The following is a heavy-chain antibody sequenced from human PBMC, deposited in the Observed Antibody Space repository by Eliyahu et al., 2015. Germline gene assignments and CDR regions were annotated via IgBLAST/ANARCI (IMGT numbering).Heavy chain of an antibody. Sequence: PGKGLEWVSSISSSSSYIYYAXSVKGRFTISRDNAKNSLYLQXXSLRAEDTAVYYCATNTVNNWNYRVGVWWGQGTLVTVSS. D-gene: IGHD1-7*01. CDR3: ATNTVNNWNYRVGVW. CDR2: ISSSSSYI. J-gene: IGHJ4*02. V-gene: IGHV3-21*01.